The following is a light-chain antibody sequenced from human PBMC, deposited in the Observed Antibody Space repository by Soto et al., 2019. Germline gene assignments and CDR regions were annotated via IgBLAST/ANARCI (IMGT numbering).Light chain of an antibody. CDR1: QSVSSSY. CDR3: QQYGSSPPYT. CDR2: GAS. Sequence: ETVLTQSPGTLSLSPGERATLSCRASQSVSSSYLAWYQQKPGQAPRLLIYGASSRATGIPDRLSGSGSGTDFTLTISRLEPEDFAVYYCQQYGSSPPYTFGQGTKLEIK. V-gene: IGKV3-20*01. J-gene: IGKJ2*01.